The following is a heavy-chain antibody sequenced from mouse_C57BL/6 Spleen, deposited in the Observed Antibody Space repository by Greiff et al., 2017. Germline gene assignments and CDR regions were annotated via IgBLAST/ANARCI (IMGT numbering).Heavy chain of an antibody. J-gene: IGHJ2*01. CDR3: ARDRWLLRGGDFDY. CDR1: GFTFSSYT. V-gene: IGHV5-4*01. CDR2: ISAGGSYT. Sequence: EVQVVESGGGLVKPGGSLKLSCAASGFTFSSYTMSWVRQTPEKRLEWVATISAGGSYTYYPDNVKGRFTISRDNAKNNLYLQMSHLKSEDTAMYYCARDRWLLRGGDFDYWGQGTTLTVSS. D-gene: IGHD2-3*01.